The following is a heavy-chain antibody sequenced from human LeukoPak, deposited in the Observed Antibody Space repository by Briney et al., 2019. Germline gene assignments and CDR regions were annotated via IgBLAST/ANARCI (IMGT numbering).Heavy chain of an antibody. V-gene: IGHV3-33*01. D-gene: IGHD6-13*01. CDR1: GFTFNIYG. Sequence: GGSLRLSCAASGFTFNIYGMHWVRQAPGKGLEWVAFIWYDGSKKYYADSVKGRFTISRDNAKNSLYLQMNSLRAEDTAVYYCARDGVSAFDIWGQGTMVTVSS. CDR2: IWYDGSKK. J-gene: IGHJ3*02. CDR3: ARDGVSAFDI.